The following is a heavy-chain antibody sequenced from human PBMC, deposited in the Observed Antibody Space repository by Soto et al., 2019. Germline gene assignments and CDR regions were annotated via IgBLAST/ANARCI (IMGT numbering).Heavy chain of an antibody. CDR2: TYYRSKWYN. V-gene: IGHV6-1*01. CDR1: GDSVSSHTAA. D-gene: IGHD6-19*01. CDR3: SREVAGTYGFAS. Sequence: PTHSLTCVISGDSVSSHTAAWNWIRQTPSRNLEWLGRTYYRSKWYNDYEVSVKSRITINPDTSKNQVSLQLNSVTPDDTAVYYCSREVAGTYGFASWGQGTLVTVSS. J-gene: IGHJ4*02.